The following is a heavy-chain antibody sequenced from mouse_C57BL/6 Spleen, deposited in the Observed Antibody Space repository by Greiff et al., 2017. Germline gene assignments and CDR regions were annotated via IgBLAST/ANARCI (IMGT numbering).Heavy chain of an antibody. Sequence: VQLQQSGPELVKPGASVKISCKASGYTFTDYYMNWVKQSHGKSLEWIGDINPNNGGTSYNQKFKGKATLTVDKSSSTAYMELRSLTSEDSAVYYCARPPRLYYYAMDYWGQGTSVTVSS. J-gene: IGHJ4*01. D-gene: IGHD2-4*01. V-gene: IGHV1-26*01. CDR3: ARPPRLYYYAMDY. CDR1: GYTFTDYY. CDR2: INPNNGGT.